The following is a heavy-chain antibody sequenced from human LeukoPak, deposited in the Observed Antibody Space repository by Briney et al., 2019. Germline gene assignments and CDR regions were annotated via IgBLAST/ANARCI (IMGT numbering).Heavy chain of an antibody. CDR3: TRTGLITVADYFDS. J-gene: IGHJ4*02. Sequence: SGGSLRLSCATSGFTFSRHWMSWVRQAPGKGLEWVGFIGSKAYGGPAEFAASMKGRFTISRDDSKGVAYLQMNSLTTDDTAVYYCTRTGLITVADYFDSWGQGTLVTVSS. CDR2: IGSKAYGGPA. D-gene: IGHD6-19*01. V-gene: IGHV3-49*04. CDR1: GFTFSRHW.